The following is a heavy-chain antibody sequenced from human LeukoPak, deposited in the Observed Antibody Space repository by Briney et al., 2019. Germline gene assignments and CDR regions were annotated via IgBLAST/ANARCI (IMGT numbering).Heavy chain of an antibody. Sequence: GGSLRLSCAASGFTFSRYSMNWVRQAPGKGLEWVSYITSSSSTTYYADSVKGRFTISRDNAKTSLYLQMNSLRVEDTAVYYCAKDPAPHSSGWYGRGQGTLVTVSS. J-gene: IGHJ4*02. CDR3: AKDPAPHSSGWYG. CDR2: ITSSSSTT. V-gene: IGHV3-48*01. D-gene: IGHD6-19*01. CDR1: GFTFSRYS.